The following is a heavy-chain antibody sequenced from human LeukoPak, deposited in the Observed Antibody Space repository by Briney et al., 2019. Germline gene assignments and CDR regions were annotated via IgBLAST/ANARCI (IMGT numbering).Heavy chain of an antibody. CDR1: GFTFGYHA. CDR2: IRSQAYSGTT. Sequence: GGSLRLSCTASGFTFGYHAINWVRQAPGRGREWVGFIRSQAYSGTTEYATSMKDRFTISRDDSKSIAYLQMNSLKTEDTAVYYCTRDIVSISQPYYFDYWGQGTLVTVSS. V-gene: IGHV3-49*04. CDR3: TRDIVSISQPYYFDY. D-gene: IGHD2-2*01. J-gene: IGHJ4*02.